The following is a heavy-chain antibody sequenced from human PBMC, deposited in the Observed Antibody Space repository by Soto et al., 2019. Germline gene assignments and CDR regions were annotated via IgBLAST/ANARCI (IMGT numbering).Heavy chain of an antibody. D-gene: IGHD3-22*01. V-gene: IGHV3-30-3*01. CDR3: ARERGTHYYDSSGGWFDP. CDR2: ISYDGSNK. CDR1: GFTFSSYA. Sequence: QVQLVESGGGVVQPGRSLRLSCAASGFTFSSYAMHWVRQAPGKGLEWVAVISYDGSNKYYPDSVKGRFTISRDNSKNKLYLKMNSLRDEDTAVYYCARERGTHYYDSSGGWFDPWGQGTLVTVSS. J-gene: IGHJ5*02.